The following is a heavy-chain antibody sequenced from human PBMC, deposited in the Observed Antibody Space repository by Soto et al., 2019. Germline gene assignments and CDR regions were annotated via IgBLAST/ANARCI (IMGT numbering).Heavy chain of an antibody. CDR1: GYSFTSYW. V-gene: IGHV5-51*01. Sequence: PGESLKISCKGSGYSFTSYWIGWVRQMPGKGLEWMGIIYPGDSDTRYSPSFQGQVTISADKSISTAYLQWSSLKASDTAMYYCARSRRGAYSSGWHSPSGYYNYGIDVWGQGTKVTVSS. J-gene: IGHJ6*02. CDR2: IYPGDSDT. D-gene: IGHD6-19*01. CDR3: ARSRRGAYSSGWHSPSGYYNYGIDV.